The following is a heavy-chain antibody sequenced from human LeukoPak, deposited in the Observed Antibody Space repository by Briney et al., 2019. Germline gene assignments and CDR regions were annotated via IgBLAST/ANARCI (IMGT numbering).Heavy chain of an antibody. J-gene: IGHJ4*02. CDR3: ARDIQLWLPMYYFDY. V-gene: IGHV1-69*13. Sequence: SVKVSCKASGGTFSSYAISWVRQAPGQGLEWMGGIIPIFGTANYAQKFQGRVTITADESTSTAYMELSSLRSEDTAVYYCARDIQLWLPMYYFDYWGQGTLVTVSS. D-gene: IGHD5-18*01. CDR1: GGTFSSYA. CDR2: IIPIFGTA.